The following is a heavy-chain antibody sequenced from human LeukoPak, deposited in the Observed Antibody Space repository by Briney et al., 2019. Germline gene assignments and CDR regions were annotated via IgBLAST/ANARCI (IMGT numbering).Heavy chain of an antibody. CDR1: GFTFSSYW. J-gene: IGHJ4*02. D-gene: IGHD3-22*01. CDR3: AKAGNVIVVAQIDY. V-gene: IGHV3-74*01. CDR2: INSDGSST. Sequence: PGGSLRLSCAASGFTFSSYWMHWVRQAPGKGLVWVSRINSDGSSTSYADSVKGRFTISRDNAKNSLYLQMNSLRAEDTAVYYCAKAGNVIVVAQIDYWGQGTLVTVSS.